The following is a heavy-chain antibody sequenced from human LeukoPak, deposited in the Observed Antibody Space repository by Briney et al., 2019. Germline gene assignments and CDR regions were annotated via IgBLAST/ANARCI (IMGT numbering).Heavy chain of an antibody. J-gene: IGHJ5*02. D-gene: IGHD3-10*01. V-gene: IGHV4-59*12. CDR1: GASISDYY. CDR3: ARGVRGGWFDP. Sequence: PSETLSLTCTVSGASISDYYWSWIRQPPGKGLEWIGYIYYSGNTNYNPSPKSRLTISVDTSKNQFSLKLSSVTAADTAVYYCARGVRGGWFDPWGQGTLVTVSS. CDR2: IYYSGNT.